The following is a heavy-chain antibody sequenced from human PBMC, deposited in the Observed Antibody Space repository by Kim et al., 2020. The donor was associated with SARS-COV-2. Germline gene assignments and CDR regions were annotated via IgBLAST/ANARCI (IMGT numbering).Heavy chain of an antibody. V-gene: IGHV3-53*01. CDR3: AGDLGFCNSCSCPLLRLKYCGMDV. Sequence: GGSLRLSCAASGFTVSSNYMNWVRQAPGKGLEWVSVIYSGGTTYYADSVKGRFTISRDNSKNTLYLEMNSSRAEDTAVYFCAGDLGFCNSCSCPLLRLKYCGMDVWGQGTTVIVSS. D-gene: IGHD2-2*01. J-gene: IGHJ6*02. CDR2: IYSGGTT. CDR1: GFTVSSNY.